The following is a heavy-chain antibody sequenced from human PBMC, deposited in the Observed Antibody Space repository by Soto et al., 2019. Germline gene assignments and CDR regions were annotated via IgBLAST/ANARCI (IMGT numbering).Heavy chain of an antibody. CDR2: IYHSGTT. CDR1: RGSIGAVGSS. CDR3: ARAQFYSGSGNFNNRMFDP. J-gene: IGHJ5*02. V-gene: IGHV4-30-2*01. Sequence: QLPLQQSGSGLVKPSQTLSLTCTVSRGSIGAVGSSWSWIRQPPGGGLEWIGYIYHSGTTLFNPSLKARLTMSLDWSSNQFSLTLNTMTAADTAVYYCARAQFYSGSGNFNNRMFDPWGQGTQVTVSS. D-gene: IGHD3-10*01.